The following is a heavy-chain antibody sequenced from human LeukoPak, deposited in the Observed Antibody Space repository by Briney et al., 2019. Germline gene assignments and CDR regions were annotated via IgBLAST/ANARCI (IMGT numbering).Heavy chain of an antibody. CDR1: GFSFRTHS. CDR2: ITFSSSYR. CDR3: ARGGDYGDYDNDY. Sequence: GGSLRLSCAASGFSFRTHSMNWVRQAPGKGLEWVSSITFSSSYRFYADSVKGRFTTFRDNAKNSLYLLMDSLSAEDTAVYYCARGGDYGDYDNDYWGQGTLVTVSS. D-gene: IGHD4-17*01. V-gene: IGHV3-21*01. J-gene: IGHJ4*02.